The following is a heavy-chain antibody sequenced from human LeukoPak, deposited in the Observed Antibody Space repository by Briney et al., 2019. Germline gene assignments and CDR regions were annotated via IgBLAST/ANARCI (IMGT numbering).Heavy chain of an antibody. D-gene: IGHD3-10*01. CDR2: ISAYNGNI. Sequence: GASVMVSCKSFGYSFSSYGISWVRQAPGQGLEWMGLISAYNGNINNAQKFQGRVTMTTDTFTSTAYMELRSLRSDDTAVYYCARDLDPDITLLRGVPDAFDIWGQGTMVTVSS. V-gene: IGHV1-18*01. J-gene: IGHJ3*02. CDR1: GYSFSSYG. CDR3: ARDLDPDITLLRGVPDAFDI.